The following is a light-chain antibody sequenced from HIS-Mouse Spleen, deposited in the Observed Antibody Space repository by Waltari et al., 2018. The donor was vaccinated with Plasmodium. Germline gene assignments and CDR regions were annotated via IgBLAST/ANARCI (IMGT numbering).Light chain of an antibody. Sequence: SYELTQPSSVSVSPGQTARNTCSGDVLAKKYARWFQQKPGQAPGLVIYKDSERPSGIPERFSGSSSGTTVTLTISGAQVEDEADYYCYSAADNNRVFGGGTKLTVL. V-gene: IGLV3-27*01. CDR3: YSAADNNRV. J-gene: IGLJ3*02. CDR2: KDS. CDR1: VLAKKY.